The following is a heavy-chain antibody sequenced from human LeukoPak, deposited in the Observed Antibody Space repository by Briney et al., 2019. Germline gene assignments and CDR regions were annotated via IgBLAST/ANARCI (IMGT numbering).Heavy chain of an antibody. CDR3: AETKYHSGGIFDY. CDR2: ISASGDTT. D-gene: IGHD6-19*01. J-gene: IGHJ4*02. CDR1: GFTFSGYW. Sequence: GGSLRLSCAASGFTFSGYWMNWVRQAPGKGLEWVSSISASGDTTYYADSVKGRFTISRDSSKNTLYLQMNRLTAEDTAVYYCAETKYHSGGIFDYWGQGTLVTVSS. V-gene: IGHV3-23*01.